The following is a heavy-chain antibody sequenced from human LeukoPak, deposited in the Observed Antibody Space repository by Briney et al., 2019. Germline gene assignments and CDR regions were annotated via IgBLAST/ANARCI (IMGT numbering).Heavy chain of an antibody. J-gene: IGHJ4*02. V-gene: IGHV4-59*06. Sequence: SETLSLTCTVSGGSISSYYWSWIRQPPGKGLEWIGYIYYSGSTYYNPSLKSRVTISVDTSKNQFSLKLSSVTAADTAVYYCARVARVTAIPRFDYWGQGTLVTVSS. CDR3: ARVARVTAIPRFDY. D-gene: IGHD2-21*02. CDR1: GGSISSYY. CDR2: IYYSGST.